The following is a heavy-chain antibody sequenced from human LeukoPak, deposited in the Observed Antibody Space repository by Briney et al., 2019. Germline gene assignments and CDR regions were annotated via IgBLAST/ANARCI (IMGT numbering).Heavy chain of an antibody. CDR2: ISDSGGSI. V-gene: IGHV3-23*01. J-gene: IGHJ4*02. CDR3: AKDRLMVSSWYYLDY. Sequence: GGSLRLSCTASGFTFSRYAMSWVRQAPGKGLEGVSTISDSGGSIYYVDSVKGRFTISRDNSKNTLYLQMNSLRAEDTAVYYCAKDRLMVSSWYYLDYWGQGTLVTVSS. D-gene: IGHD6-13*01. CDR1: GFTFSRYA.